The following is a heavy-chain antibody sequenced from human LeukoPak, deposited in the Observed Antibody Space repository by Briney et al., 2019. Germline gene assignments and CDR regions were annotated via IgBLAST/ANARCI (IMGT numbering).Heavy chain of an antibody. CDR1: GFTVSSNY. D-gene: IGHD3-22*01. V-gene: IGHV3-53*01. CDR3: AREPKAYYDSSGANAFDI. J-gene: IGHJ3*02. Sequence: GGSLRLSCAASGFTVSSNYMSWVRQAPGKGLEWVSVIYSGGSTYYADSVKGRFTISRDNSKNTLHLQMNSLRAEDTAVYYCAREPKAYYDSSGANAFDIWGQGTMVTVSS. CDR2: IYSGGST.